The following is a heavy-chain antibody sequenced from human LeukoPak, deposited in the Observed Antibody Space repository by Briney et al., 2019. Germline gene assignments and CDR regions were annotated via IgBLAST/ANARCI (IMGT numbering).Heavy chain of an antibody. CDR3: ARAPYSSSWYSLFRLPPGTLYYYYYGMDV. Sequence: GASVKVSCKASGYTFTSYDINWVRQATGQGLEWMGWMNPNSGNTGYAQKFQGRVTMTRNTSISTAYMELSSLRSEDTAVYYCARAPYSSSWYSLFRLPPGTLYYYYYGMDVWGQGTTVTVSS. J-gene: IGHJ6*02. CDR1: GYTFTSYD. D-gene: IGHD6-13*01. CDR2: MNPNSGNT. V-gene: IGHV1-8*01.